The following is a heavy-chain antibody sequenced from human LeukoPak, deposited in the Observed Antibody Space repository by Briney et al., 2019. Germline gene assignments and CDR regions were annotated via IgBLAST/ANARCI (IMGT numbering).Heavy chain of an antibody. CDR2: IYTSGST. Sequence: PSETLSLTCTVSGGSISSGSYYWSWIRQPAGKGLEWIGRIYTSGSTNYNPSLKSRVTISVDTSKNQFSLKLSSVTAADTAVYYCASGRGGWTGGTAMVMTHFDYWGQGTLVTVSS. CDR1: GGSISSGSYY. CDR3: ASGRGGWTGGTAMVMTHFDY. V-gene: IGHV4-61*02. J-gene: IGHJ4*02. D-gene: IGHD5-18*01.